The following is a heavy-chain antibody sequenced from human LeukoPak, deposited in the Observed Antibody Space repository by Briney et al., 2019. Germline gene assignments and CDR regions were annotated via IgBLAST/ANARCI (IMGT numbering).Heavy chain of an antibody. CDR1: GYTFTSYG. CDR2: ISAYNGNT. CDR3: ARDHHYGSGSYWYYYYYMDV. J-gene: IGHJ6*03. D-gene: IGHD3-10*01. Sequence: ASVKVSCKASGYTFTSYGISWVRQAPGQGLEWMGWISAYNGNTNYAQKLQGRVTMTTDTSTSTAYMELRSLRSDDTAVYYCARDHHYGSGSYWYYYYYMDVWGKGTTVTISS. V-gene: IGHV1-18*01.